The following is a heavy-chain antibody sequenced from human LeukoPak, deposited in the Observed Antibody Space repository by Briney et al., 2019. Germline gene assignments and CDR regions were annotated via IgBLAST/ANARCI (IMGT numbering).Heavy chain of an antibody. J-gene: IGHJ4*02. V-gene: IGHV4-59*08. Sequence: SETLSLTCTVSGGSMSPYHWGWIRQPPGKALEWTGYIYYSGSTNYNPSLNSRVTISVDTSKNQFSLRLSSVTAAGTAIYYCARAVSGRFDYWGQGTLVTVSS. CDR1: GGSMSPYH. CDR3: ARAVSGRFDY. D-gene: IGHD6-19*01. CDR2: IYYSGST.